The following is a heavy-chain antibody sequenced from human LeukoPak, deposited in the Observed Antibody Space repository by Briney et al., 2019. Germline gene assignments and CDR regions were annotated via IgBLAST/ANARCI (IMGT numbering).Heavy chain of an antibody. Sequence: SETLSLTCTVSGGSISSYYWSWIRQPPGKGLEWIGYIYYSGSTNYNPSLKSRVTISVDTSKNQFSLKLSSVTAADTAVYYRARGRVAAAGTTWYYGMDVWGQGTTVTVSS. CDR3: ARGRVAAAGTTWYYGMDV. CDR1: GGSISSYY. CDR2: IYYSGST. V-gene: IGHV4-59*01. J-gene: IGHJ6*02. D-gene: IGHD6-13*01.